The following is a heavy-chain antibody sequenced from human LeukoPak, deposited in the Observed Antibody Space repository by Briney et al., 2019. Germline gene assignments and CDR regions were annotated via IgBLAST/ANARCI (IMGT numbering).Heavy chain of an antibody. V-gene: IGHV3-30*02. CDR3: AKDLSDYYYYMDV. CDR1: GFTFSSHG. CDR2: IRYDGSNK. D-gene: IGHD5/OR15-5a*01. J-gene: IGHJ6*03. Sequence: PGGSLRLSCAASGFTFSSHGMHWVRQAPGKGLEWVAFIRYDGSNKYYADSVKGRFTISRDNSKNTLYLQMNSLRAEDTAVYYCAKDLSDYYYYMDVWGKGTTVTVSS.